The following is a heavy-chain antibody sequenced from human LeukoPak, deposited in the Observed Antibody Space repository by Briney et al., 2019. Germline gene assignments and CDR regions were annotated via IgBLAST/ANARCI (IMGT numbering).Heavy chain of an antibody. J-gene: IGHJ5*02. D-gene: IGHD3-3*01. CDR3: ARLGQQGYDFWSGPHWFDP. CDR1: GFTFSDYY. CDR2: ISSSGSTI. Sequence: GGSLRLSCAASGFTFSDYYMSWIRQAPGKGLEWVSYISSSGSTIYYADSVKGRFTISRDNAKNSLYLQMNSLRAEDTAVYYCARLGQQGYDFWSGPHWFDPWGQGTLVTVSS. V-gene: IGHV3-11*04.